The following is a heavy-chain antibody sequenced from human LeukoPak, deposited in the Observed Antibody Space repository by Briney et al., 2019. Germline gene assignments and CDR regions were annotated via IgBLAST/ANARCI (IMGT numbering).Heavy chain of an antibody. D-gene: IGHD3-9*01. V-gene: IGHV3-30*04. Sequence: PGGSLRLSCAASGFSFSSNAMHWVRQTPGKGLEWLAVISYDGNNKYYADSVKGRFTISRNNSENILYVQMNSLRPEDTAVYYCARVRRLGPFDYWGQGTLVTVSS. CDR3: ARVRRLGPFDY. CDR1: GFSFSSNA. CDR2: ISYDGNNK. J-gene: IGHJ4*02.